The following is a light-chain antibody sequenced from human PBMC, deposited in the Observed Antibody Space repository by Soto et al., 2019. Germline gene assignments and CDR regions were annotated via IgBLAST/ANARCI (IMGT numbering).Light chain of an antibody. CDR2: GSS. CDR3: QQFCSSPWT. J-gene: IGKJ1*01. Sequence: EIVLMQSPGTLSLSPGERATLSCRASQSISSCSLAWYQQKAGHSPRLLIYGSSSRATGIPDRFGGSGSGTDFTLTISVLEPEDLAVYFCQQFCSSPWTFGQGTKVAIK. CDR1: QSISSCS. V-gene: IGKV3-20*01.